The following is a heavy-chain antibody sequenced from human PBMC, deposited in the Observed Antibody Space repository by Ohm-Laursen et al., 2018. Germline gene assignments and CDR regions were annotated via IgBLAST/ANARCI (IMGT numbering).Heavy chain of an antibody. J-gene: IGHJ4*02. V-gene: IGHV1-18*04. D-gene: IGHD1-1*01. CDR2: VSATGNT. CDR3: ATDRSTNEY. CDR1: GFAFTTYG. Sequence: ASVKVSCKIPGFAFTTYGISWVRQAPGQGLEWMEWVSATGNTDYSENFQDRVTVTTDTSTNTANMELRSLRSDDTAVYYCATDRSTNEYWGQGTLVTVSS.